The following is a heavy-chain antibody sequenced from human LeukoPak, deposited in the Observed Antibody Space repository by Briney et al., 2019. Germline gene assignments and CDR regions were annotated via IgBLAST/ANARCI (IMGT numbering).Heavy chain of an antibody. CDR1: GGTFRIYA. CDR2: IIPIFGTA. V-gene: IGHV1-69*13. CDR3: ARDQGYRYGYGDFDY. J-gene: IGHJ4*02. Sequence: SVKVSCKASGGTFRIYAISWVRQAPGQGLGWMGGIIPIFGTANYAQKFQGRVTITADESTSTAYMELSSLRSEDPAVYYCARDQGYRYGYGDFDYWGQGTLVTVSS. D-gene: IGHD5-18*01.